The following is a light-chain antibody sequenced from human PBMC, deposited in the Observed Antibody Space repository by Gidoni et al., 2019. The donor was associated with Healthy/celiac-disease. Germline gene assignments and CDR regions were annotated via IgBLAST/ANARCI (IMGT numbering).Light chain of an antibody. V-gene: IGKV3-15*01. Sequence: EIVMTQSPANLSVSPGERATLSCRASKSVSSNLAWYQQKPGQAPRLRIYGASTRATGIPARFSGSGSGTEFTLTISSLQSEDFAVYYCQQYNNWPPWTFGQGTKVEIK. CDR3: QQYNNWPPWT. J-gene: IGKJ1*01. CDR1: KSVSSN. CDR2: GAS.